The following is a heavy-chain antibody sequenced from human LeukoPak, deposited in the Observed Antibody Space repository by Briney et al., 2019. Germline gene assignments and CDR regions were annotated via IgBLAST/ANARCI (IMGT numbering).Heavy chain of an antibody. Sequence: GGSLRLSCAASGFTFSSYAMHWVRQAPGKGLEWVAVISYDGSNKYYADSVKGRFTISRDNSKNTLYLQMNSLRAEDTAVYYCARHRGDYGLQGFDYWGQGTLVTVSS. CDR3: ARHRGDYGLQGFDY. CDR1: GFTFSSYA. V-gene: IGHV3-30*07. J-gene: IGHJ4*02. D-gene: IGHD4-17*01. CDR2: ISYDGSNK.